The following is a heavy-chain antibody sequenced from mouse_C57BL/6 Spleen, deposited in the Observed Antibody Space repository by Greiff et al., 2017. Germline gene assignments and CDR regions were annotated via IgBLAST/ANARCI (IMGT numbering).Heavy chain of an antibody. CDR3: ARHSYYYGSSYAMDY. Sequence: VKVVESGPGLVAPSQSLSITCTVSGFSLTSYGVHWVRQPPGKGLEWLVVIWSDGSTTYNSALKSRLSISKDNSKSQVFLKMNSLQTDDTAMYYCARHSYYYGSSYAMDYWGQGTSVTVAS. D-gene: IGHD1-1*01. V-gene: IGHV2-6-1*01. CDR2: IWSDGST. CDR1: GFSLTSYG. J-gene: IGHJ4*01.